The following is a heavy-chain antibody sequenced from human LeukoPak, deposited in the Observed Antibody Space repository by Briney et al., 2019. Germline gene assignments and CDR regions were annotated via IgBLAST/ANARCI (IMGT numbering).Heavy chain of an antibody. CDR3: ARDADTSGSYWYFDP. CDR2: IWSDGSNE. D-gene: IGHD3-22*01. J-gene: IGHJ2*01. CDR1: GFTLSYYG. V-gene: IGHV3-33*01. Sequence: GGSLRLSCAASGFTLSYYGMHWVRQAPGKGLEWVALIWSDGSNENYADSVKGRFTISRDTSRNTLYLQMHSLRAEDTAVYYCARDADTSGSYWYFDPWGRGTQVTVSS.